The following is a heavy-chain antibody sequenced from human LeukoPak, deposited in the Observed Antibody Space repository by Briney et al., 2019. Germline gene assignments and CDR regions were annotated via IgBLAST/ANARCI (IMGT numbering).Heavy chain of an antibody. Sequence: PSGTLSLTCAVSGGSISSSNWWSRVRQPPGKGLEWIGEIYHSGSTYYNPSLKSRVTISVDTSKNQFSLKLSSVTAADTAVYYCARAKPKNMVRGLIMRRESRYYFDYWGQGTLVTVSS. CDR2: IYHSGST. CDR1: GGSISSSNW. CDR3: ARAKPKNMVRGLIMRRESRYYFDY. D-gene: IGHD3-10*01. J-gene: IGHJ4*02. V-gene: IGHV4-4*02.